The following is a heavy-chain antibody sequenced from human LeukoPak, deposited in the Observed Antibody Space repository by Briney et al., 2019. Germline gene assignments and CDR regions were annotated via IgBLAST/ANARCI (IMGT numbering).Heavy chain of an antibody. Sequence: SVKVSCKASGGTFSSYAISWVRQAPGQGLEWMGGIIPIFGTANYAQKFQGRVTITTDESTSTAYMELSSLRSEDTAVYYCARGPKGYSYGYEYYFDYWGQGTLVTLSS. D-gene: IGHD5-18*01. CDR2: IIPIFGTA. CDR1: GGTFSSYA. J-gene: IGHJ4*02. V-gene: IGHV1-69*05. CDR3: ARGPKGYSYGYEYYFDY.